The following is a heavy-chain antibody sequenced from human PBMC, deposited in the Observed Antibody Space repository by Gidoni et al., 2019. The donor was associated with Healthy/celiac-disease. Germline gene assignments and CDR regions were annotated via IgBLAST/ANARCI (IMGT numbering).Heavy chain of an antibody. CDR2: IKSKTDGGTT. V-gene: IGHV3-15*07. D-gene: IGHD3-22*01. CDR3: TTGGYDSSGPMDDAFDI. J-gene: IGHJ3*02. Sequence: EVQLVESGGGLVKPGGSLRLSCAASGFTFSNAWMNWVRQAPGKGLEWVGRIKSKTDGGTTDYAAPVKGRFTISRDDSKNTLYLQMNSLKTEDTAVYYCTTGGYDSSGPMDDAFDIWGQGTMVTVSS. CDR1: GFTFSNAW.